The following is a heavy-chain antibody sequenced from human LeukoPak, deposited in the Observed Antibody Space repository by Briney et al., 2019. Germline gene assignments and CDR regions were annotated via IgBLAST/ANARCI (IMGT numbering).Heavy chain of an antibody. V-gene: IGHV1-69*05. Sequence: SVKVSCKASGGTFSNYAISWVRQAPGQGLEWMGRIIPIFGTANYAQKFQGRVTITTDESTSTAYMELSSLRSEDTAVYYCARGDKGYNTMIIYWGQGTLVTVSS. J-gene: IGHJ4*02. CDR2: IIPIFGTA. CDR1: GGTFSNYA. CDR3: ARGDKGYNTMIIY. D-gene: IGHD3-22*01.